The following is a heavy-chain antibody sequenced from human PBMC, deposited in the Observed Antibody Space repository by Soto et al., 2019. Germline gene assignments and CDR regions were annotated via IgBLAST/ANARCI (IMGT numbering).Heavy chain of an antibody. CDR2: ISSSGGRT. Sequence: PGGSLRLSCGTSGFAFANYAMGWVRQAPGKGLGWVSGISSSGGRTYYAASVKGRFTVSRENSKNTVYVQMKSLRVEDTAVYYCAKVAKSGVVSEYVDSWGQGSVVTVSS. J-gene: IGHJ4*02. V-gene: IGHV3-23*01. CDR1: GFAFANYA. CDR3: AKVAKSGVVSEYVDS. D-gene: IGHD3-3*01.